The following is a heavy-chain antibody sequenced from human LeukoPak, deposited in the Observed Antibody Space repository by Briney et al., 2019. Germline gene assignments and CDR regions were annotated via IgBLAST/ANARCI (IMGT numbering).Heavy chain of an antibody. Sequence: GESLKISCKGSGYSFTSYWIGWVRQMPGEGLEWTGIVYPGDSDTRYSPSFQGQVTISADKSISTAYLQWSSLKASDTAMYYCARQGKLWFGELSSLYYYYYMDVWGKGTTVTTSS. CDR2: VYPGDSDT. CDR1: GYSFTSYW. CDR3: ARQGKLWFGELSSLYYYYYMDV. V-gene: IGHV5-51*01. J-gene: IGHJ6*03. D-gene: IGHD3-10*01.